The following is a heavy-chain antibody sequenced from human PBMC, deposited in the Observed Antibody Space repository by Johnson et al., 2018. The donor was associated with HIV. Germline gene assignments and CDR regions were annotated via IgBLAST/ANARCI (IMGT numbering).Heavy chain of an antibody. D-gene: IGHD1-26*01. J-gene: IGHJ3*02. CDR3: TTRRVVGATPTPDDAFDI. CDR2: IQSKTDGGTT. Sequence: VQLVESGGGLVQPGGSLRLSCAASGFTFSNAWMNWVRQAPGKGLEWVGRIQSKTDGGTTDYAAPVKGRFTISRDDSKNTLSLQMNSLKTEDTAVYYCTTRRVVGATPTPDDAFDIWG. CDR1: GFTFSNAW. V-gene: IGHV3-15*01.